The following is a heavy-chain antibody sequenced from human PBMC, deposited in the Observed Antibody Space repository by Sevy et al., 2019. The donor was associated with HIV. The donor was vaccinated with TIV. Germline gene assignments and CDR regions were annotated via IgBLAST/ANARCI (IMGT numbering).Heavy chain of an antibody. V-gene: IGHV3-23*01. CDR2: ISGTGGST. Sequence: GGSLRLSCTASGFTLSSYAMSWVRQAPGKGLEWVSAISGTGGSTYYADSVKGRFTISRANSKNTLYLQMNSLRAEDTAVYYCAKDWRITIFGVVIMPYSDYWGQGTLVTVSS. CDR1: GFTLSSYA. J-gene: IGHJ4*02. CDR3: AKDWRITIFGVVIMPYSDY. D-gene: IGHD3-3*01.